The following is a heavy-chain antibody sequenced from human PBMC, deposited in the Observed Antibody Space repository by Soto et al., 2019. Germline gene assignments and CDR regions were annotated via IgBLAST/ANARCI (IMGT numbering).Heavy chain of an antibody. CDR3: ARVSPYYTRPDDGFDY. D-gene: IGHD6-6*01. CDR1: GFSISSGYY. V-gene: IGHV4-38-2*01. CDR2: IYPSGNT. Sequence: XGTLSLTCDVSGFSISSGYYWGCIRQAPGKGLEWIGSIYPSGNTYYTPSLKERLTVSLDTSRNQFSLRLASVTPADTALYFCARVSPYYTRPDDGFDYWGRGTLVTVSS. J-gene: IGHJ4*02.